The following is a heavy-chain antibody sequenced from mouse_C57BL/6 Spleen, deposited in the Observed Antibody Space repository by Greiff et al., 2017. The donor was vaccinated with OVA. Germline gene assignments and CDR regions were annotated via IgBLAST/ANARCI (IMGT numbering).Heavy chain of an antibody. V-gene: IGHV8-12*01. D-gene: IGHD2-4*01. CDR2: IYWDADK. Sequence: QVTLKVSGPGLLQSSQTLSLTCSFSGFSLSTSGMGVSWIRQPSGQGLEWLVHIYWDADKRYHPSLKSRPTISKDTSRNQLFLKITSVDTADTATYYCARRDYGWYFDVWGTGTTVTVAS. CDR1: GFSLSTSGMG. CDR3: ARRDYGWYFDV. J-gene: IGHJ1*03.